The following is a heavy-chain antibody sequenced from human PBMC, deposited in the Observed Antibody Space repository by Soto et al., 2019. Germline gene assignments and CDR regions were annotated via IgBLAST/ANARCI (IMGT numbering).Heavy chain of an antibody. D-gene: IGHD4-17*01. J-gene: IGHJ6*03. V-gene: IGHV3-23*01. CDR2: ISGSGGNT. CDR1: GFTFSSYA. Sequence: GGSLRLSCAASGFTFSSYAMSWVRQAPGKGLEWVSAISGSGGNTYYAGSVKGRFTISRDNSKNTLYLQMNSLRAEDTAVYYCATDPKRSSQTVTNPGYYYYMDVWGKGTTVTVSS. CDR3: ATDPKRSSQTVTNPGYYYYMDV.